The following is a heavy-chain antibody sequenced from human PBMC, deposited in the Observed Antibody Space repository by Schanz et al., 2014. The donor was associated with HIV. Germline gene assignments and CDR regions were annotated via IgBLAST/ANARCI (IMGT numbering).Heavy chain of an antibody. J-gene: IGHJ4*02. CDR3: ARGWRENSFDY. V-gene: IGHV3-33*01. Sequence: QVQLVESGGRVVQPGRSLRLSCATSGFTFSSSGMHWVRQAPGKGLEWVAAMWYDESHKGYADSVKGRFTISRDYAKSSLYLQMNSLRDDDTAVYYCARGWRENSFDYWGQGTTVTVSS. CDR1: GFTFSSSG. CDR2: MWYDESHK. D-gene: IGHD4-4*01.